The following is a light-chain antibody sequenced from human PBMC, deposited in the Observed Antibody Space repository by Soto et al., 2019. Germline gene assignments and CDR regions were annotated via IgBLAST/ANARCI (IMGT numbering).Light chain of an antibody. CDR2: STS. CDR1: QGIGSS. Sequence: AIQLTQSPSSLSASVGDRVTITCRASQGIGSSLAWYQQKPRKPPRVLIYSTSTLSNGVPSRFSGSGSGTDFSLTISSLQPEDFVTYFCQQVNTFPFTFGGGTRVDIK. J-gene: IGKJ4*01. CDR3: QQVNTFPFT. V-gene: IGKV1-13*02.